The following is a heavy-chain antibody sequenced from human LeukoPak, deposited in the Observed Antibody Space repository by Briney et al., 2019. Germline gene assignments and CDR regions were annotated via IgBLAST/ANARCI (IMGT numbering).Heavy chain of an antibody. CDR1: GFTFSSYA. CDR3: ARVYGSGSPPGY. D-gene: IGHD3-10*01. Sequence: GGSLRLSCAASGFTFSSYAMHWVRQAPGKGLEYVSAISTNGGSTYYADSVKGRFTISRDNSENTLYLQMSSLRAEDMAVYYCARVYGSGSPPGYWGQGTLVTVSS. V-gene: IGHV3-64*02. J-gene: IGHJ4*02. CDR2: ISTNGGST.